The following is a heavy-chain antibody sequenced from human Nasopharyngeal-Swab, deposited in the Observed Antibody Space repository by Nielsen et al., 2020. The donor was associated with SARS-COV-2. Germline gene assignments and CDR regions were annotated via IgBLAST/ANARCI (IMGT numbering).Heavy chain of an antibody. J-gene: IGHJ4*02. CDR3: AKDLRGPYFF. D-gene: IGHD2/OR15-2a*01. CDR2: IVGSGDNSGSGGST. Sequence: WIRQPPGTGLEWVAAIVGSGDNSGSGGSTYYADSVKGRFTISRDNSKNTLSLQMNSLRAEDTAVYYCAKDLRGPYFFWGQGTLVTVSS. V-gene: IGHV3-23*01.